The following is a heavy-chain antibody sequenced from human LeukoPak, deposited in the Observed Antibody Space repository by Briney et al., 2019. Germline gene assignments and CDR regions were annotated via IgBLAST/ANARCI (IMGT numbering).Heavy chain of an antibody. CDR2: ISSNGGST. D-gene: IGHD6-19*01. CDR1: GFTFSSYA. J-gene: IGHJ4*02. CDR3: VKITSSSGGDY. V-gene: IGHV3-64D*09. Sequence: GSLRLSCSASGFTFSSYAMYWVRQAPGKGLEYVSSISSNGGSTYYADSVKGRFTISRDNSKNTLYLQTSSLRAEDTAVYYCVKITSSSGGDYWGQGTLVAVSS.